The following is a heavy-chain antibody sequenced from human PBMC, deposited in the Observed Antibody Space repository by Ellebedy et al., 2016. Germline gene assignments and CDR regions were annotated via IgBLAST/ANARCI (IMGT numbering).Heavy chain of an antibody. V-gene: IGHV3-53*01. Sequence: GGSLRLSCAVSGFIVSDNYMSWVRQAPRKGLEWVAIIYRSGSTFYPDSAKGRFTISRDNSKNTLYLHLNSLRVEDTAIYYCAGDSRGITAAGTSLHYWGQGTLVTVSS. J-gene: IGHJ4*02. D-gene: IGHD6-13*01. CDR3: AGDSRGITAAGTSLHY. CDR1: GFIVSDNY. CDR2: IYRSGST.